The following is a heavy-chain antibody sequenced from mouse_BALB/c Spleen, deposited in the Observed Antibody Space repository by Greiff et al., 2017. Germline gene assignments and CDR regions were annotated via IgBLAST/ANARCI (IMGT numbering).Heavy chain of an antibody. CDR2: IDPANGNT. CDR1: GFNIKDTY. D-gene: IGHD2-1*01. J-gene: IGHJ2*01. V-gene: IGHV14-3*02. Sequence: VQLKQSGAELVKPGASVKLSCTASGFNIKDTYMHWVKQRPEQGLEWIGRIDPANGNTKYDPKFQGKATITADTSSNTAYLQLSSLTSEDTAVYYCVYGNYYFDYWGQGTTLTVSS. CDR3: VYGNYYFDY.